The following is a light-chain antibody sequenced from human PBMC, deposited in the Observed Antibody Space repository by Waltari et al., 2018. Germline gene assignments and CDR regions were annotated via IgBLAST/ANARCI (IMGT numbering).Light chain of an antibody. Sequence: EIVLTQSPGTLSLSPGERATLSCRASQSISRYLAWYQQKPVQAPRLLIYSASSRATGLPDRFRGSGSGTDFSLTISRLEPEDFAVYYCQNHERLPAMFGQGTKVEIK. CDR3: QNHERLPAM. J-gene: IGKJ1*01. CDR2: SAS. CDR1: QSISRY. V-gene: IGKV3-20*01.